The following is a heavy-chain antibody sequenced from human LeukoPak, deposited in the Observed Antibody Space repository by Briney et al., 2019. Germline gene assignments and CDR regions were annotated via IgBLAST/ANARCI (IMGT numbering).Heavy chain of an antibody. J-gene: IGHJ4*02. Sequence: PSETLSLTCTVSGGSISSSAYHWGWIRQPPGKGLEWIGSIHIGGSTYYNPSLKSRVTISVDTSKNQFSLNLRSVTAADTAVYYCARDGLAVAATFFDYWGQGTLVTVSS. CDR1: GGSISSSAYH. V-gene: IGHV4-39*02. D-gene: IGHD6-19*01. CDR2: IHIGGST. CDR3: ARDGLAVAATFFDY.